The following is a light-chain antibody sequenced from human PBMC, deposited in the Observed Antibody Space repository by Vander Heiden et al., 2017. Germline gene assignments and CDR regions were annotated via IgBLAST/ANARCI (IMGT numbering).Light chain of an antibody. CDR2: WAS. V-gene: IGKV4-1*01. CDR1: QSVLYNSNKKNY. J-gene: IGKJ2*01. CDR3: QQYYSTPDT. Sequence: DIVMTHSPASLPGSLGERATINCKPSQSVLYNSNKKNYLAWYQQKPGQPPKLLIYWASTRESGVPDRFSGSGSGTEFTLTISSLQAEDVAVYYCQQYYSTPDTFGEGTRLEIK.